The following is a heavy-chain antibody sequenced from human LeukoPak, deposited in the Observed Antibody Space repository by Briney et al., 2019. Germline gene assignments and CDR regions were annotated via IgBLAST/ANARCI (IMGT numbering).Heavy chain of an antibody. CDR1: GFTVSSND. D-gene: IGHD3-10*01. CDR2: IYSGGST. CDR3: ARDSGVGDYYYYYGMDV. Sequence: GGSLRLSCAASGFTVSSNDMSWVRQAPGKGLEWVSVIYSGGSTYYADSVKGRFAISRDNSKNTLYLQMNSLRAEDTAVYYCARDSGVGDYYYYYGMDVWGQGTTVTVSS. J-gene: IGHJ6*02. V-gene: IGHV3-66*01.